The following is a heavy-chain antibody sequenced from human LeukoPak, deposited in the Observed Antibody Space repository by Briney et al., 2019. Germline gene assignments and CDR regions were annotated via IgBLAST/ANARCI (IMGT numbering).Heavy chain of an antibody. CDR2: IKEDGSEK. V-gene: IGHV3-7*01. Sequence: GGSLRLSCAASGFTFSTYWMSWVRQAPGKGLEWVANIKEDGSEKYYVDSVKGRFTISRDNAKNSLYLQMNSLRAEDTAVYYCARTSSGWYKRVPFDYWGQGTLVTVSS. D-gene: IGHD6-19*01. CDR1: GFTFSTYW. CDR3: ARTSSGWYKRVPFDY. J-gene: IGHJ4*02.